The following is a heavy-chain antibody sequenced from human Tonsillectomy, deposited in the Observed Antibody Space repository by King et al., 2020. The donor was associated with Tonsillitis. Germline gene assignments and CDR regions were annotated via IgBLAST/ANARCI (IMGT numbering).Heavy chain of an antibody. J-gene: IGHJ4*02. CDR1: GFTFNDYG. CDR2: ITFDGKNK. V-gene: IGHV3-30*18. D-gene: IGHD6-19*01. CDR3: AKDCGGRGCLYF. Sequence: VQLVESGGGVVQPGRSLRLSCAASGFTFNDYGMHWVRQAPGKGLEWLAVITFDGKNKYYSDSVKGRFSISRDNSKNTLSLQLNSLRADDTAVYYCAKDCGGRGCLYFWGQGNLVTVSS.